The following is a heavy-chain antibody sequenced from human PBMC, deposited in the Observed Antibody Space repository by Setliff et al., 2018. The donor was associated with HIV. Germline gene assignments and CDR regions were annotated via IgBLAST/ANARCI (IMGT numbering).Heavy chain of an antibody. CDR1: GYKFSTYG. Sequence: GASVKVSCKASGYKFSTYGISWLRQAPGHGLEWMGWISTYYGSTDYAEKVQDRVTMTTDTSATTVYIELRNLTSDDTAVYYCARGKYFDLWGQGTLVTVSS. V-gene: IGHV1-18*01. CDR3: ARGKYFDL. J-gene: IGHJ4*02. CDR2: ISTYYGST.